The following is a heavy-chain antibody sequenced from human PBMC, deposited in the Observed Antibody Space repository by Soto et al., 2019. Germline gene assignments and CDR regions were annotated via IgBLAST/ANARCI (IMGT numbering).Heavy chain of an antibody. CDR2: INHSGST. J-gene: IGHJ5*02. V-gene: IGHV4-34*01. CDR3: ARGRIDIVVVVAATRGWFDP. CDR1: GGSLSGYY. D-gene: IGHD2-15*01. Sequence: SETLSLTCAVYGGSLSGYYWSWIRQPPGKGLEWIGEINHSGSTNYNPSLKSRVTISVDTSKNQFSLKLSSVTAADTAVYYCARGRIDIVVVVAATRGWFDPWGQGTLVTVSS.